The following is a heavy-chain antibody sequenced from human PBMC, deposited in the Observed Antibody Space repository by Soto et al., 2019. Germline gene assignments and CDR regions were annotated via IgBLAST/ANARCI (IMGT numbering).Heavy chain of an antibody. CDR3: ARGGDGYNFGAVY. D-gene: IGHD2-21*01. CDR1: GYTFTSYG. J-gene: IGHJ4*02. CDR2: ISPYNGNA. V-gene: IGHV1-18*01. Sequence: ASVKVSCKASGYTFTSYGISWVRQAPGQGLEWMGWISPYNGNANYAQKLQGRVTMTADESTNTAYMELRSLRSDDTAVYYCARGGDGYNFGAVYWGQGTPVTVSS.